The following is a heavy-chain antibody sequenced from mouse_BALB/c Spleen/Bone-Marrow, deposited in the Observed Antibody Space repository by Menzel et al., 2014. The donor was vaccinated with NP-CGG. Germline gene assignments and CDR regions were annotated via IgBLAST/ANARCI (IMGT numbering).Heavy chain of an antibody. CDR3: ARSLYGFDWYFDV. Sequence: LVESGPELVKPGAPVKMSCKASGYTFTSYVMHWVKQKPGQGLEWIGNINPYNDGTKYNEKFKGKATLTSDKFSSTAYMELGSLTSEDSAVYYCARSLYGFDWYFDVWGAGTTVTVSS. V-gene: IGHV1-14*01. CDR1: GYTFTSYV. CDR2: INPYNDGT. D-gene: IGHD2-2*01. J-gene: IGHJ1*01.